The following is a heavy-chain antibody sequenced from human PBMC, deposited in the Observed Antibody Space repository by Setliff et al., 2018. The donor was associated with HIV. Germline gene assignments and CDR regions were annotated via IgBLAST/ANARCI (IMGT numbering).Heavy chain of an antibody. CDR2: IYTGGSP. D-gene: IGHD3-9*01. CDR1: GGSISSHY. J-gene: IGHJ6*03. CDR3: ATRNTLRYFEWLNYYYYYMDV. Sequence: SETLSLTCTVSGGSISSHYWSWIRQPPGKGLEWIGHIYTGGSPNYNPSLMSRVTISIDTSKDQLSLKLTSVTAADTAVYYCATRNTLRYFEWLNYYYYYMDVWGKGTTVTVSS. V-gene: IGHV4-4*08.